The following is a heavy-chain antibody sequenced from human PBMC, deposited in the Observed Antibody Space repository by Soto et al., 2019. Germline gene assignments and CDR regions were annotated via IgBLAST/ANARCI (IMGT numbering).Heavy chain of an antibody. CDR2: FHYSDKT. D-gene: IGHD2-21*01. CDR1: GGSISSGPYS. CDR3: GNLGGRVYYAIDH. J-gene: IGHJ4*02. Sequence: SETLSLTCTVSGGSISSGPYSWGWIRQPPGEGLEWIGTFHYSDKTYYNPSLESRVTISVDTSQNQFALKLTSVTAADTAVYYCGNLGGRVYYAIDHWGQGTQVTVSS. V-gene: IGHV4-39*06.